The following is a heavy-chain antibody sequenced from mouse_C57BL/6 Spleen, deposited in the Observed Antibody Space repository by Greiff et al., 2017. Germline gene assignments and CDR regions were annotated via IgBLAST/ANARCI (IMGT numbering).Heavy chain of an antibody. CDR2: ISDGGSYT. J-gene: IGHJ3*01. V-gene: IGHV5-4*01. CDR1: GFTFSSYA. Sequence: EVHLVESGGGLVKPGGSLKLSCAASGFTFSSYAMSWVRQTPEKRLEWVATISDGGSYTYYPDNVKGRFTISRDNAKNNLYLQMSHLKSEDTAMYYCARDLYYDYDGTPFAYWGQGTLVTVSA. D-gene: IGHD2-4*01. CDR3: ARDLYYDYDGTPFAY.